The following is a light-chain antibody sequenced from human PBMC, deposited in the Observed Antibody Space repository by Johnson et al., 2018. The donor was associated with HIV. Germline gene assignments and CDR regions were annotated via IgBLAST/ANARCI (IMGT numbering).Light chain of an antibody. J-gene: IGLJ1*01. CDR1: TSNIGNNY. CDR2: EKN. Sequence: VLTQPPSVSAAPGQKVTISCSGSTSNIGNNYVSWYQQLPGTAPKLLIYEKNKRPSGIPDRFSASKSGTSATLDITGLQTGDEADYYCGTWDSSLGAHYVFGTGTKVTVL. CDR3: GTWDSSLGAHYV. V-gene: IGLV1-51*02.